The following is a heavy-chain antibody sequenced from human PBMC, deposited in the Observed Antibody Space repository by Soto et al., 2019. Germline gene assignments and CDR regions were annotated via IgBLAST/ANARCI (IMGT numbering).Heavy chain of an antibody. Sequence: EASVKVSCKASGYTFSNYGISWVRQAPGQGLEWVGWIRTYDGSRNFAEKFHGRVTMTTDTSTTTVYMELRSLRSDDTAVYYCARRYGDPSSSTGFDYWGQGTMVTVSS. V-gene: IGHV1-18*01. D-gene: IGHD2-21*02. CDR1: GYTFSNYG. J-gene: IGHJ4*02. CDR3: ARRYGDPSSSTGFDY. CDR2: IRTYDGSR.